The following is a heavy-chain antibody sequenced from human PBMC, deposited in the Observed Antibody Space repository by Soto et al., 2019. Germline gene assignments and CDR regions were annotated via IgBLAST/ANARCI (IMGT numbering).Heavy chain of an antibody. V-gene: IGHV3-15*07. CDR2: IKSKTDGGTT. J-gene: IGHJ4*02. CDR1: GFTFSNAW. D-gene: IGHD1-26*01. CDR3: TTRAEVGADLSWDY. Sequence: GGSLRLSCAASGFTFSNAWMNWVRQAPGKGLEWVGRIKSKTDGGTTDYAAPVKGRFTISRDDSKNTLYLQMNSLKTEDTAVYYCTTRAEVGADLSWDYWGQGTLVTVSS.